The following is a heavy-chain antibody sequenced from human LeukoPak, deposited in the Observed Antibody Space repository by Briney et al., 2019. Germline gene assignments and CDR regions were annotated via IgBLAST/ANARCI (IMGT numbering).Heavy chain of an antibody. Sequence: GASVKVSCKASGYTFSSYGISWVRQAPGQGLEWMGWISGNNGNTNYAQKVQGRVTMTTDTSTSTAYMELRSLRSDDTAVYYCARGRAAGTFWLDYRGQGTLVTVSS. CDR3: ARGRAAGTFWLDY. J-gene: IGHJ4*02. CDR1: GYTFSSYG. CDR2: ISGNNGNT. D-gene: IGHD6-13*01. V-gene: IGHV1-18*01.